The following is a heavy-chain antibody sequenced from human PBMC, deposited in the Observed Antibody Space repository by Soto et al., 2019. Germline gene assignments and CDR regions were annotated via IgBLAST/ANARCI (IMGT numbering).Heavy chain of an antibody. J-gene: IGHJ4*02. CDR2: ISAYNGNT. V-gene: IGHV1-18*04. CDR3: ARDHRYSSSFFDS. Sequence: QVRLVLSGDELKKPGASMKVSCKASGYAFSDHGISWVRQAPGQGLEWIGWISAYNGNTNYAQMFQGRVTVTTDASTANAYMEVRSLTSDDTAVYYCARDHRYSSSFFDSWSQGTLITVPS. D-gene: IGHD6-6*01. CDR1: GYAFSDHG.